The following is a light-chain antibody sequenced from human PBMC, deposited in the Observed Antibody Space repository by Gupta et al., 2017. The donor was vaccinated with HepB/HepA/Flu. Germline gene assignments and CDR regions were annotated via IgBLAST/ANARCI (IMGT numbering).Light chain of an antibody. CDR2: RNN. CDR3: AAWDDSLSVV. J-gene: IGLJ2*01. Sequence: QSVLTQPPSSSGTPRQWVTISCSGSSSNIGSNYVYWYQQLPGTPPKLIIYRNNQRPSGVPDRCSGSKSGTSASLAISGLRSEDEADYYCAAWDDSLSVVFGGGTKLTVL. V-gene: IGLV1-47*01. CDR1: SSNIGSNY.